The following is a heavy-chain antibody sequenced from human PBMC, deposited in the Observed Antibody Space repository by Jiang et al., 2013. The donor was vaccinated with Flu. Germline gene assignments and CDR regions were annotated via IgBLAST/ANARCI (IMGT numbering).Heavy chain of an antibody. J-gene: IGHJ5*02. Sequence: GPGLVKPSQTLSLTCTVSGGSISSGGYYWSWIRQHPGKGLEWIGYIYYSGSTYYNPSLKSRVTISVDTSKNQFSLKLSSVTAADTAVYYCARQVVDNSGGWFDPWGQGTLVTVSS. D-gene: IGHD3-22*01. CDR2: IYYSGST. CDR3: ARQVVDNSGGWFDP. CDR1: GGSISSGGYY. V-gene: IGHV4-31*03.